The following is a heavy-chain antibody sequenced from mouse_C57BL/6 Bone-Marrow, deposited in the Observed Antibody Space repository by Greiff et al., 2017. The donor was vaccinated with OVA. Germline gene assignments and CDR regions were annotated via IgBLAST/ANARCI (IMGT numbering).Heavy chain of an antibody. J-gene: IGHJ4*01. Sequence: VQLQQPGAELVRPGSSVKLYCKASGYTFTSYWMHWVKQRPIQGLEWIGNIDPSDSETHYNQKFKDKATLTVDKSSSTAYLQLSSLTSEDSAVYYCARFTTDYYAMDYWGQGTSVTVSS. CDR3: ARFTTDYYAMDY. CDR2: IDPSDSET. V-gene: IGHV1-52*01. CDR1: GYTFTSYW. D-gene: IGHD1-1*01.